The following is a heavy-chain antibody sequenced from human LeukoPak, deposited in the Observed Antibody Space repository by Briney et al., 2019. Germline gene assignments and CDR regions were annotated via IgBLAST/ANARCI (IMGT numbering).Heavy chain of an antibody. CDR2: INHSGST. V-gene: IGHV4-34*01. CDR3: AREVVDGWYYFDY. J-gene: IGHJ4*02. Sequence: SETLSLTCAVYGGSFSGYYWSWIRQPPGKGLEWIGEINHSGSTNYNPSLKSRVTISVDTSKNQFSLKLSSVTAADTAVYYCAREVVDGWYYFDYWGQGTLVTVSS. CDR1: GGSFSGYY. D-gene: IGHD3-16*02.